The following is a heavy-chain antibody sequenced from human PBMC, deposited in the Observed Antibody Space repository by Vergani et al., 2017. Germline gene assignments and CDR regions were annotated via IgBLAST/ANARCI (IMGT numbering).Heavy chain of an antibody. CDR2: IIPMFGTA. V-gene: IGHV1-69*12. CDR3: ARNEDSGYDYRAAFES. D-gene: IGHD5-12*01. CDR1: GGKFSNYA. J-gene: IGHJ4*02. Sequence: QVQLVQSGAEVKKPGSSVKVSCRASGGKFSNYAINWVRQAPGQGLEWMGGIIPMFGTANYAQKCQDKITITADESTSTVYMELSSLKAEDTAVYYCARNEDSGYDYRAAFESWGRGTRVTVSS.